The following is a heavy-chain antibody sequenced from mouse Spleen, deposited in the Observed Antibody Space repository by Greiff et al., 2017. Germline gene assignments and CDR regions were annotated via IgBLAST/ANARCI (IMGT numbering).Heavy chain of an antibody. CDR3: ARRCTMVTTESFYWYFDV. V-gene: IGHV1-19*01. D-gene: IGHD2-2*01. CDR1: GYTFTDYY. Sequence: VQLQQSGPVLVKPGASVKMSCKASGYTFTDYYMNWVKQSHGKSLEWIGVINPYNGGTSYNQKFKGKATLTVDKSSSTAYMELNSLTSEDSAVYYCARRCTMVTTESFYWYFDVWGAGTTVTVSS. J-gene: IGHJ1*01. CDR2: INPYNGGT.